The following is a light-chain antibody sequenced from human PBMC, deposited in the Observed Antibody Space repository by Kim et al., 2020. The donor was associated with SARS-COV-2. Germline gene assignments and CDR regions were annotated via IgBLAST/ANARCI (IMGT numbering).Light chain of an antibody. CDR1: SSDVGRYSL. J-gene: IGLJ3*02. Sequence: QSMSLSCTGTSSDVGRYSLVSWYHQHPGKAPTLMICEGIKRPSGVSTRFSGSKSGNTPSLTISSLQAEDEADYYCCSYAGSSTYWVFGGGTQLTVL. CDR2: EGI. CDR3: CSYAGSSTYWV. V-gene: IGLV2-23*01.